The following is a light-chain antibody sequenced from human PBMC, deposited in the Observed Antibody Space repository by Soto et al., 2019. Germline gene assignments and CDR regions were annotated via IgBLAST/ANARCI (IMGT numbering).Light chain of an antibody. CDR3: QQYNSYRT. J-gene: IGKJ1*01. V-gene: IGKV1-16*01. CDR2: DAS. Sequence: DIQMTQSPSSVSASVGDRVTITCRASQGIGTYLAWYQQKPGKAPKLLIYDASILESGVPSRFSGSGSGTEFTLTISSLQPDDFATYYCQQYNSYRTFGQGTKVDIK. CDR1: QGIGTY.